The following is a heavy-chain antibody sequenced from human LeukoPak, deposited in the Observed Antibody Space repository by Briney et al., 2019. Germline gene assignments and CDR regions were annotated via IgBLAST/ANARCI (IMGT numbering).Heavy chain of an antibody. V-gene: IGHV3-23*01. D-gene: IGHD3-3*01. Sequence: GGSLRLSCAASGFTFSSYAMSWVRQAPGKGLEWVSAISGSGGSTYYADSVKGRFTISRDNSKNTLYLQMDSLRAEDTAVYYCAKVPYYDFWSGYYKQYYFDYWGQGTLVTVSS. J-gene: IGHJ4*02. CDR2: ISGSGGST. CDR3: AKVPYYDFWSGYYKQYYFDY. CDR1: GFTFSSYA.